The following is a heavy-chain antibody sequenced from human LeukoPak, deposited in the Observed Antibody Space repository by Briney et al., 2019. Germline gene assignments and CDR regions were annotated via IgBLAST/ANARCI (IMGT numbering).Heavy chain of an antibody. Sequence: SXRLSCAASGFTFNSYGMHWVPQAXGKGREGVADIWYDGSKKYYADYVKGRFTISRDNSKNTLYLQMNTLRAEDTAVYYCATVAGRFYGSGSYHGLDCWGQGTLVTVSS. CDR1: GFTFNSYG. J-gene: IGHJ4*02. V-gene: IGHV3-33*01. CDR3: ATVAGRFYGSGSYHGLDC. D-gene: IGHD3-10*01. CDR2: IWYDGSKK.